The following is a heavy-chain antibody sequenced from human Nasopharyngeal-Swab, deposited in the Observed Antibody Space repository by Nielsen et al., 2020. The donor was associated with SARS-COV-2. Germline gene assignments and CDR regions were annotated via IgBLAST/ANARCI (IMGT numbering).Heavy chain of an antibody. CDR3: ARGTATGWFDP. CDR2: ISSSSSYT. V-gene: IGHV3-11*05. D-gene: IGHD4-17*01. J-gene: IGHJ5*02. Sequence: GGSLRLSCVASGFTFSDYYMSWIRQAPGKGLVWVSYISSSSSYTNYADSVKGRFTISRDNAKNSLYLQMNSLRAEDTAVYYCARGTATGWFDPWGQGTLVTVSS. CDR1: GFTFSDYY.